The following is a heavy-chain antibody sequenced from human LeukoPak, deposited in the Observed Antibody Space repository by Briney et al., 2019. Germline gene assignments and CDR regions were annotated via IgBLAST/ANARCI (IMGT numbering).Heavy chain of an antibody. D-gene: IGHD4-17*01. CDR3: AREDPQTTVPEGLDV. CDR2: IYFSGTT. Sequence: PSETLSLTCTVSGGSIGNYYWSWLRQPPGKGLEWIGYIYFSGTTNINPSPKSRVTISVDMSKNQFSLKLSSVTAADTAVYYCAREDPQTTVPEGLDVWGQGTTVTVSS. CDR1: GGSIGNYY. V-gene: IGHV4-59*01. J-gene: IGHJ6*02.